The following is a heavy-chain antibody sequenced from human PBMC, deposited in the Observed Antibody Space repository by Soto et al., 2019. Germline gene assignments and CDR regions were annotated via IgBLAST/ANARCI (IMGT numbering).Heavy chain of an antibody. CDR3: ASNLVFLWFGESTNAFDI. J-gene: IGHJ3*02. CDR2: IYHSGST. D-gene: IGHD3-10*01. V-gene: IGHV4-30-2*01. CDR1: GGSISSGGYS. Sequence: SETLSLTCAVSGGSISSGGYSWSWIRQPPGKGLEWIGYIYHSGSTYYNPSLKSRVTISVDRSKNQFSLKLSSVTAADTAVYYCASNLVFLWFGESTNAFDIWGQGTMVTVSS.